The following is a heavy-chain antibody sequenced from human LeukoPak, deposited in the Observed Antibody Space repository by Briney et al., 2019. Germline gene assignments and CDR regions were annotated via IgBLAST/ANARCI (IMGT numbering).Heavy chain of an antibody. D-gene: IGHD3-10*01. Sequence: GGSLRLSCAASGFTFDDYGMSWVRQAPGKGLEWVSGINWNGGSTTYADSVRGRFTISRDNSKNTLYLQMNSLRAEDTAIYYCAKDGLGGFGDYMDVWGKGTTVTISS. V-gene: IGHV3-20*04. CDR1: GFTFDDYG. CDR2: INWNGGST. CDR3: AKDGLGGFGDYMDV. J-gene: IGHJ6*03.